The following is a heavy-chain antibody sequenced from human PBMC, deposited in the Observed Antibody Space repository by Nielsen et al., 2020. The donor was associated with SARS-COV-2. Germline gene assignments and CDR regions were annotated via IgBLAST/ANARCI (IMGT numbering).Heavy chain of an antibody. CDR3: AREYDTITRTGMDV. CDR1: GGSISSYY. V-gene: IGHV4-59*12. D-gene: IGHD3-9*01. CDR2: IYYSGST. J-gene: IGHJ6*03. Sequence: SETLSLTCTVSGGSISSYYWSWIRQPPGKGLEWIGYIYYSGSTNYNPSLKSRVTISVDTSKNQFSLKLSSVTAADTAVYYCAREYDTITRTGMDVWGKGTTVTVSS.